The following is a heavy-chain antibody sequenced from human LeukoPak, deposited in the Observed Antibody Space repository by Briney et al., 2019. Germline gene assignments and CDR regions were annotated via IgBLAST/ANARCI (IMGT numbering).Heavy chain of an antibody. Sequence: GGSLRLSCAASGFTFGSYWMSWVRQAPGKGLEWVANIKQDGSEKYYVDSVKGRFTISRDNAKNSLYLQMNSLRAEDTAVYYCAREGNYYGSGSYYNRQFDYWGQGTLVTVSS. CDR3: AREGNYYGSGSYYNRQFDY. J-gene: IGHJ4*02. V-gene: IGHV3-7*01. CDR2: IKQDGSEK. D-gene: IGHD3-10*01. CDR1: GFTFGSYW.